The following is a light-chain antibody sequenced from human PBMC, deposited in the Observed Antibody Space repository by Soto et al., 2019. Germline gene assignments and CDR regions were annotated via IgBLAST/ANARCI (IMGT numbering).Light chain of an antibody. CDR1: QGISSW. CDR3: QQANSFPLT. J-gene: IGKJ3*01. V-gene: IGKV1D-12*01. CDR2: ATS. Sequence: DIQMTQSPSSVSASVGDRVNISCRASQGISSWLAWYQQQPGKAPRLLIYATSILQSGVSSRFSGSGSATDFTLTISSLQPEDSATYYCQQANSFPLTFGPGTKVNVK.